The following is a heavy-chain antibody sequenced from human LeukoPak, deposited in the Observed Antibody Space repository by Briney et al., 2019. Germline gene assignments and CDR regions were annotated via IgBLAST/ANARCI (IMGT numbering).Heavy chain of an antibody. CDR3: ARGYIVVVPAADDAFDI. D-gene: IGHD2-2*01. CDR1: GYTFTSYA. Sequence: ASVKVSCKASGYTFTSYAMYWVRQAPGQGLEWMGWINTNTGNPTYAQGFTGRFVFSLDTSVSTAYLQISSLKAEDTAVYYCARGYIVVVPAADDAFDIWGQGTMVTVSS. J-gene: IGHJ3*02. CDR2: INTNTGNP. V-gene: IGHV7-4-1*02.